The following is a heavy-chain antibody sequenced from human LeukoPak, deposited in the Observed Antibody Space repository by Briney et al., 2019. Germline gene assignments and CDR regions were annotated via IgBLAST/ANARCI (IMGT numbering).Heavy chain of an antibody. Sequence: ASVPVSCLDCGYTLPRYYLHELRPAPGRGVTGMGIIYPSGCSTSYAQQLQGRVTMTTDTSTSTAYMELRSLRSDDTAVYFCAGREQLLVGHDYWRQGTLVTVPS. V-gene: IGHV1-46*01. CDR3: AGREQLLVGHDY. D-gene: IGHD6-19*01. CDR2: IYPSGCST. CDR1: GYTLPRYY. J-gene: IGHJ4*02.